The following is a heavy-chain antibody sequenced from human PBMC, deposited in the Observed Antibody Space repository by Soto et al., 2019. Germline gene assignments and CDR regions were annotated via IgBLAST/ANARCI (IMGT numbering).Heavy chain of an antibody. CDR1: GGTFSSYA. CDR2: IIPIFGTA. CDR3: AASIAVAGLFSPEYYYDSSGYYYDAFDI. Sequence: SVKVSCKASGGTFSSYAISWVRQAPGQGLEWMGGIIPIFGTANYAQKFQGRVTITADESTSTAYMELSSLRSEDTAVYYCAASIAVAGLFSPEYYYDSSGYYYDAFDIWGQGTMVTVSS. D-gene: IGHD3-22*01. J-gene: IGHJ3*02. V-gene: IGHV1-69*13.